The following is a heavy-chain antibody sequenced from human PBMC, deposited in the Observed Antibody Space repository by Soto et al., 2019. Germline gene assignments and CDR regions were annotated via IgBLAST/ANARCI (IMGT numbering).Heavy chain of an antibody. V-gene: IGHV4-39*01. CDR2: IYYDGGT. CDR3: AWSHWSWGGFNI. D-gene: IGHD1-26*01. CDR1: GGSISTRHYF. J-gene: IGHJ3*02. Sequence: QLQLQDSGPGLVKPSETLSLTCTVSGGSISTRHYFWGWIRQPPGKGLEWIASIYYDGGTQYNPSLKGRGTIAIDTPKNQVFMKLSSVTAADTAVYYCAWSHWSWGGFNIWVQGTTVTVSS.